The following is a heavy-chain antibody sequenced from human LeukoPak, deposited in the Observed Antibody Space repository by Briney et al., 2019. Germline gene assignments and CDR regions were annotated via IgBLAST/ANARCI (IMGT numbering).Heavy chain of an antibody. D-gene: IGHD4-23*01. CDR1: GGSISSYY. J-gene: IGHJ6*03. CDR2: IYYGST. CDR3: ARAVGYYYYMDV. V-gene: IGHV4-59*01. Sequence: SETLSLTCTVSGGSISSYYWSWIRQPPGKGLEWIGYIYYGSTNYNPSLKSRVTISVDTSKNQFSLKLSSVTAADTAVYYCARAVGYYYYMDVWGKGTTVTVSS.